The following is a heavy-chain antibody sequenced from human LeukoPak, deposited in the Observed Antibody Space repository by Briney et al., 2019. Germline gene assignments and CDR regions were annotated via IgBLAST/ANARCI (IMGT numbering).Heavy chain of an antibody. CDR1: GFTFSTYW. Sequence: GGSLRLSCAASGFTFSTYWMSWVRQAPGKGLEWVGRIKSKTDGGTTDYAAPVKGRFTISRDDSKNTLYLQMNSLKTEDTAVYYCTTDIPHCSSTSCYAYYYYYMDVWGKGTTVTVSS. V-gene: IGHV3-15*01. CDR2: IKSKTDGGTT. D-gene: IGHD2-2*01. CDR3: TTDIPHCSSTSCYAYYYYYMDV. J-gene: IGHJ6*03.